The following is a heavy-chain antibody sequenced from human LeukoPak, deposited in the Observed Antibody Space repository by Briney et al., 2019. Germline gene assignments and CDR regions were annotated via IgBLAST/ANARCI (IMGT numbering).Heavy chain of an antibody. CDR2: ISAYNGNT. CDR3: ARDPPLYDFWSGYTPNDAFDI. CDR1: GYTFTSYG. D-gene: IGHD3-3*01. V-gene: IGHV1-18*01. J-gene: IGHJ3*02. Sequence: ASVNVSCTASGYTFTSYGISWVRQAPGQGLEWMGWISAYNGNTNYAQKLQGRVIMTTDTSTSTAYMELRSLRSDDTAVYYCARDPPLYDFWSGYTPNDAFDIWGQGTMVTVSS.